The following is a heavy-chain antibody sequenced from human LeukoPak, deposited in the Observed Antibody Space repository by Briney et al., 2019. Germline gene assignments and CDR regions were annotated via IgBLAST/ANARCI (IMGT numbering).Heavy chain of an antibody. Sequence: GGSLRLSCAASGFTFSRYWMSWVRQAPGKGPEWVANIKEDGSEKSCVDSVKGRFTISRDNAKNSLYPQMHSLRVEDTAVYYCAREEAGGPDYWGQGTLVTVSS. D-gene: IGHD3-10*01. CDR2: IKEDGSEK. V-gene: IGHV3-7*01. J-gene: IGHJ4*02. CDR3: AREEAGGPDY. CDR1: GFTFSRYW.